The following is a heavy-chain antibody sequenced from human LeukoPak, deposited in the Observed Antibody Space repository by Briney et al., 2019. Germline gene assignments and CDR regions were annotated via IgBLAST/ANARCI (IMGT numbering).Heavy chain of an antibody. V-gene: IGHV1-69*05. CDR2: IIPIFGTA. Sequence: GASVKVSCKASGGTFSSYAISWVRQAPGQGLEWMGGIIPIFGTANYAQKFQGRVTITTDESTSTAYMELSSLRSEDTAVYYCARADYGGQGVFDYWGQGTLVTVSS. CDR1: GGTFSSYA. D-gene: IGHD4-23*01. J-gene: IGHJ4*02. CDR3: ARADYGGQGVFDY.